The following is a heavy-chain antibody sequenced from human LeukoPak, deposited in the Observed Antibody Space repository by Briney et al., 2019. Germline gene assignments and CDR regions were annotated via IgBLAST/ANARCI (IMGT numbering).Heavy chain of an antibody. D-gene: IGHD3-10*01. Sequence: GGSLRLSCAASGFTFSSYAMSWVRQAPGKGLEWVSAISGSGGSTYYADSVKGRFTISRDNSKNTLYLQINSLRAEDTAVYYCAVWYYPHYSDYWGQGTLVTVSS. J-gene: IGHJ4*02. CDR3: AVWYYPHYSDY. V-gene: IGHV3-23*01. CDR2: ISGSGGST. CDR1: GFTFSSYA.